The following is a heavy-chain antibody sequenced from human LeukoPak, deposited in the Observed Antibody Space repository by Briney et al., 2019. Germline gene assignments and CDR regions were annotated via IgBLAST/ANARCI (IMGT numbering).Heavy chain of an antibody. Sequence: GASVKVSCKASGYTFAAYYMHWVRQAPGQGLEWMGWINPNSGDTNYAQKFQGRVTMTRDTSINTAYMELSRLTSDDTAVYYCARFSAVAGPANDYWGQGALVTVSS. J-gene: IGHJ4*02. V-gene: IGHV1-2*02. CDR3: ARFSAVAGPANDY. D-gene: IGHD6-19*01. CDR2: INPNSGDT. CDR1: GYTFAAYY.